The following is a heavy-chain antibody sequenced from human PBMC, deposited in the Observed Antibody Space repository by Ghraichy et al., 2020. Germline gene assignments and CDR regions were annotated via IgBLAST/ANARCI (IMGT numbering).Heavy chain of an antibody. V-gene: IGHV3-21*01. CDR3: ARIAVSGTWYFDL. Sequence: GGSLRLSCAASGFTFSTCSMVWVRQAPGKGLEWVSSISSSSGYIYYADSVKGRFTISRDNAKNSLYLQMNSMRAKDTAVYSCARIAVSGTWYFDLWGRGTLVTVSS. CDR1: GFTFSTCS. J-gene: IGHJ2*01. D-gene: IGHD6-19*01. CDR2: ISSSSGYI.